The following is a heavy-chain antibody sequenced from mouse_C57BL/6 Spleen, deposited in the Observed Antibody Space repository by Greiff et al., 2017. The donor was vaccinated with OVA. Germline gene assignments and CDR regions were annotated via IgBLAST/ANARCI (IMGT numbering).Heavy chain of an antibody. CDR1: GFTFSDYG. J-gene: IGHJ2*01. V-gene: IGHV5-17*01. CDR2: ISSGSSTI. Sequence: DVMLVESGGGLVKPGGSLKLSCAASGFTFSDYGMHWVRQAPEKGLEWVAYISSGSSTIYYADTVKGRFTISRDNAKNTLFLQMTSLRSEDTAMYYCARHPLYYYGSSYFDYWGQGTTLTVSS. D-gene: IGHD1-1*01. CDR3: ARHPLYYYGSSYFDY.